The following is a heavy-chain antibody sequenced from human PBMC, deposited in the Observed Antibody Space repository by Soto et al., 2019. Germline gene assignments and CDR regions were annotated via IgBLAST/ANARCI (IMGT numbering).Heavy chain of an antibody. V-gene: IGHV3-48*02. CDR3: ARDPYYYDSSGYSADYYYYYYGMDV. Sequence: GESLRLSCAASGFTFSSYSMNWVRQAPGKGLEWVSYISSSSSTIYYADSVKGRFTISRDNAKNSLYLQMNSLRDEDTAVYYCARDPYYYDSSGYSADYYYYYYGMDVWGQGTTVTVSS. J-gene: IGHJ6*02. CDR2: ISSSSSTI. D-gene: IGHD3-22*01. CDR1: GFTFSSYS.